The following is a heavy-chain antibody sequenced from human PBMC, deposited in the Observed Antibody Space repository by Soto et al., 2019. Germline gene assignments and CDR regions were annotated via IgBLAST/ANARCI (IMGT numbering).Heavy chain of an antibody. V-gene: IGHV4-31*03. D-gene: IGHD3-22*01. J-gene: IGHJ1*01. CDR2: IYYSVSS. CDR3: ARGDHYDSTQGTQYLQH. CDR1: GDSISNGDYF. Sequence: NPSETLSLTCSVSGDSISNGDYFWSWIRQHPGKGLEWIGYIYYSVSSFYNPSLRSRALISVDTSKNHFSLRLNSVTAADTAVYYCARGDHYDSTQGTQYLQHWGQGTLVTVSS.